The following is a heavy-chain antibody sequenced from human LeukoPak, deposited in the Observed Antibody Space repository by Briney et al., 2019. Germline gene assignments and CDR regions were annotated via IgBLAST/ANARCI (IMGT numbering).Heavy chain of an antibody. CDR2: ISSDESIT. Sequence: GGSLRLSCAASGFTFSNYWMHWVRQAPGKGLVWVSRISSDESITSYADSVKGRFTISRDNAKNTLFLQMSSLRDEDTAIYYCTRVPYGDYWSSDYWGQGTLVTVSS. CDR1: GFTFSNYW. V-gene: IGHV3-74*01. D-gene: IGHD4-17*01. J-gene: IGHJ4*02. CDR3: TRVPYGDYWSSDY.